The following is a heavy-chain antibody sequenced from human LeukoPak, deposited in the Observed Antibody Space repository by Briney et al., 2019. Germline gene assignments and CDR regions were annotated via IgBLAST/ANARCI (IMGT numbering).Heavy chain of an antibody. CDR2: VSGSGGST. J-gene: IGHJ1*01. CDR1: GFTFSSYA. V-gene: IGHV3-23*01. Sequence: GGSLRLSCAASGFTFSSYAMSWVRQAPGKGLEWVSGVSGSGGSTYYADSVKGRFTISRDNSKNTLYLQMNSLRAEDTAVYYCAKDPEKIAAAGIGYFQHWGQGTLVTVSS. CDR3: AKDPEKIAAAGIGYFQH. D-gene: IGHD6-13*01.